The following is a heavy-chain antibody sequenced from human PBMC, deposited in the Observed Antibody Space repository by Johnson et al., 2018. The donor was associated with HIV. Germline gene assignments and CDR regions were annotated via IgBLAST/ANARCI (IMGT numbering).Heavy chain of an antibody. D-gene: IGHD3-22*01. CDR3: ARVSGLTFGAFDI. CDR2: ISSNGGST. V-gene: IGHV3-64*01. CDR1: GFTFSSYA. Sequence: MLLVESGGGLVQPGGSLRLSCAASGFTFSSYAMHWVRQAPGKGLEYVSAISSNGGSTYYANSVKGRFTISRDNSKNTLYLQMGSLRAGDTAVYYCARVSGLTFGAFDIWGQGTMVTVSS. J-gene: IGHJ3*02.